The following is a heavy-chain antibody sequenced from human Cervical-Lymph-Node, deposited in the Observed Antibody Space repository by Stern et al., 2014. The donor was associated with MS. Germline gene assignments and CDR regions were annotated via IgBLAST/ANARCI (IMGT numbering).Heavy chain of an antibody. D-gene: IGHD1-26*01. V-gene: IGHV4-61*02. CDR3: ATTRWDLFTWNWFDP. CDR2: IHDRGST. CDR1: GGSISSSGYY. J-gene: IGHJ5*02. Sequence: QVQLVQSGPGLVKPSQTLSFTCTVSGGSISSSGYYWSWIRQPADKGLEWIGRIHDRGSTYYNPSLKSRVTISMDTATNHFSLKLTSVTAADTAVYYCATTRWDLFTWNWFDPWGQGTLVTVSS.